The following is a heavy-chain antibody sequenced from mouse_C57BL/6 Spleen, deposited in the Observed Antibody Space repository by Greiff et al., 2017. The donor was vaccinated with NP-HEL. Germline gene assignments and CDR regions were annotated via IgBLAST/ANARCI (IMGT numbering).Heavy chain of an antibody. V-gene: IGHV1-74*01. D-gene: IGHD2-4*01. CDR1: GYTFTSYW. CDR3: ARGYDYDGYFDY. Sequence: QVQLKQPGAELVKPGASVKVSCKASGYTFTSYWMHWVKQRPGQGLEWIGRIHPSDSDTNYNQKFKGKATLTVDKSSSTAYMQLSSLTSEDSAVYYCARGYDYDGYFDYWGQGTTLTVSS. CDR2: IHPSDSDT. J-gene: IGHJ2*01.